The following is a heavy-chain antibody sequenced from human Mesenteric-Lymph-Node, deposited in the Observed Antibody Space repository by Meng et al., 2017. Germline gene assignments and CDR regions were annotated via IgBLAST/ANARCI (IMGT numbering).Heavy chain of an antibody. CDR2: IIPIFGTA. CDR1: GYTFTSYD. CDR3: ASQSTYYYDSSGYTPHAFDI. Sequence: SVKVSCKASGYTFTSYDINWVRQATGQGLEWMGGIIPIFGTANYAQKFQGRVTITTDESTSTAYMELSSLRSEDTAVYYCASQSTYYYDSSGYTPHAFDIWGQGTMVTVSS. V-gene: IGHV1-69*05. J-gene: IGHJ3*02. D-gene: IGHD3-22*01.